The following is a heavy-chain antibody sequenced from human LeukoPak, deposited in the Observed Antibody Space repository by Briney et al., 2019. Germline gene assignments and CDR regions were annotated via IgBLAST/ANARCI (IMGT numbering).Heavy chain of an antibody. CDR3: AIAAGTLYYFDY. V-gene: IGHV3-66*01. CDR2: IYSGGST. J-gene: IGHJ4*02. CDR1: GFTVSSNY. D-gene: IGHD6-19*01. Sequence: GGSLRLSCAASGFTVSSNYMSWVRQAPGKGLEWVSVIYSGGSTYYADSVKGRFTISRDNSKNTLYLQMNSLRAEDTAVYYCAIAAGTLYYFDYWGQGTLVTVSS.